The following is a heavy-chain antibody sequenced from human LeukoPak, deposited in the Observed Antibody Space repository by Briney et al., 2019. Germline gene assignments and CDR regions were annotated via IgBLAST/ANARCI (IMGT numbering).Heavy chain of an antibody. V-gene: IGHV3-21*01. D-gene: IGHD3-22*01. CDR2: ISSSSSYI. Sequence: GGSLRLSYAASGFTFSSYSMNWVRQAPGKGLEWVSSISSSSSYIYYADSVKGRFTISRDNAKNSLYLQMNSLRAEDTAVYYCARAPSYYYDSSGYYYNWGQGTLVTVSS. CDR3: ARAPSYYYDSSGYYYN. J-gene: IGHJ4*02. CDR1: GFTFSSYS.